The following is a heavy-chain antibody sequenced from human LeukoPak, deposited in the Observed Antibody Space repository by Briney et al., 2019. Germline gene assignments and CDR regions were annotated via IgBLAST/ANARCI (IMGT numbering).Heavy chain of an antibody. V-gene: IGHV3-21*01. D-gene: IGHD3-10*01. CDR3: ARDGETSDAFDI. CDR2: ISSSSSYI. J-gene: IGHJ3*02. Sequence: GGSLRLSCAASGFTFSSYSMNWVRQAPGKGLEWVSSISSSSSYIYYADSAKGRFTISRDNAKNSLYLQMNSLRAEDTAVYYCARDGETSDAFDIWGQGTMVTVSS. CDR1: GFTFSSYS.